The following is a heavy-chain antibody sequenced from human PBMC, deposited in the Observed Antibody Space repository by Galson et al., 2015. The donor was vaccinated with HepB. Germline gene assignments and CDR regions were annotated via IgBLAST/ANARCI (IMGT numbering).Heavy chain of an antibody. J-gene: IGHJ3*02. V-gene: IGHV3-11*01. D-gene: IGHD1-26*01. CDR1: GFTFSDYY. CDR2: ISSSGKTI. Sequence: SLRLSCAASGFTFSDYYITWIRQAPGKGLDWVSSISSSGKTIKYADSVKGRFTISRDNANESLYLQMNSLRSDDTAVYYCTKVGLTYALDIWGQGTMVTVSS. CDR3: TKVGLTYALDI.